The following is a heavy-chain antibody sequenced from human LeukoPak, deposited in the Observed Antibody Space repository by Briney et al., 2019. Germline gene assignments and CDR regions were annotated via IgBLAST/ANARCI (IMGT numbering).Heavy chain of an antibody. CDR2: INSDGSST. D-gene: IGHD6-19*01. CDR1: GFTFSSYW. J-gene: IGHJ4*02. Sequence: GGSLRLSCAASGFTFSSYWMHWVRQAPGKGLVWVSRINSDGSSTSYADSVKGRFTISRDNSKNTVYLQINSLRAEDTAVYYCGKTTTGYSSGQKPAWPVGYWGQGTLVTVSS. V-gene: IGHV3-74*01. CDR3: GKTTTGYSSGQKPAWPVGY.